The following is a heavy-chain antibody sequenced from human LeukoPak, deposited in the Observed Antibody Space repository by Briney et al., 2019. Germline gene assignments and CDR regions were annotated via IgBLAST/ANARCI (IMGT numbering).Heavy chain of an antibody. CDR1: GFIFRNFW. D-gene: IGHD6-13*01. Sequence: GGSLRLSCAASGFIFRNFWMTWVRQAPGKGLEWVANIKQDGCEKYYVDSVKGRFTISRDNAKNSLCLQMNSLRAEDTAVYYCARDRVATSSSPFDYWGQGTLATVSS. CDR2: IKQDGCEK. V-gene: IGHV3-7*01. CDR3: ARDRVATSSSPFDY. J-gene: IGHJ4*02.